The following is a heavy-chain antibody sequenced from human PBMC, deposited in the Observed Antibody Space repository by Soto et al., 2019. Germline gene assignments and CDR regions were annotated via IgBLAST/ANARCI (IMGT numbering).Heavy chain of an antibody. CDR3: ARQGYCSNTACYTVDY. J-gene: IGHJ4*02. V-gene: IGHV5-51*01. CDR1: GYSFTSYW. CDR2: IYPGDSNT. Sequence: GESLKISCRGSGYSFTSYWIGWVRQMPGKGLEWMGIIYPGDSNTRYSPSFQGQVTISADKSNSSAYLQESRLKASDTAMYYCARQGYCSNTACYTVDYWGQGTLVTVSS. D-gene: IGHD2-2*02.